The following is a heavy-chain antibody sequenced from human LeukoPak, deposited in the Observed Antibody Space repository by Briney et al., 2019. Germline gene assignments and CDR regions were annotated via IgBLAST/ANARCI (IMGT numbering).Heavy chain of an antibody. CDR1: GGSISSYY. D-gene: IGHD2-15*01. J-gene: IGHJ4*02. CDR3: ARHRYCSGGSCPRGQYDY. V-gene: IGHV4-59*05. Sequence: SETLSLTCTVSGGSISSYYWSWIRQPPGKGLEWIGSIYYSGSTYYNPSLKSRVTISVDTSKNQFSLKLSSVTAADTAVYYCARHRYCSGGSCPRGQYDYWGQGTLVTVSS. CDR2: IYYSGST.